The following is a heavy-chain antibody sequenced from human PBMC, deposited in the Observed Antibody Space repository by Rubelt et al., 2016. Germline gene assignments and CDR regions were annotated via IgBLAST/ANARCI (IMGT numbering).Heavy chain of an antibody. V-gene: IGHV4-31*03. CDR3: ARVPDSSGYVFDY. CDR1: GGSISSGGYY. D-gene: IGHD3-22*01. CDR2: IYYSGST. J-gene: IGHJ4*02. Sequence: QVQLQQWGAGLLKPSQTLSLTCTVSGGSISSGGYYWSWIRQHPGKGLEWIGYIYYSGSTYYNPSLKSRVTISVDTPKNQFSLKLSSVTAADTAVYYCARVPDSSGYVFDYWGQGTLVTVSS.